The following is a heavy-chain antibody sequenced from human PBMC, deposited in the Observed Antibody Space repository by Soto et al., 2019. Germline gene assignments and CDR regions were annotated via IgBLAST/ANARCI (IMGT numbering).Heavy chain of an antibody. V-gene: IGHV4-39*01. J-gene: IGHJ4*02. CDR1: GASITSTTYF. CDR3: AKNLPRTGRFDY. Sequence: KPSETLSLTCTLSGASITSTTYFWAWIRQPPGKGLEWVGSIYYSGRTYYNPSLRSRVTISVDRFKNQFSLTMSSVTAADTAVYYCAKNLPRTGRFDYWGQGTSVTVSS. CDR2: IYYSGRT.